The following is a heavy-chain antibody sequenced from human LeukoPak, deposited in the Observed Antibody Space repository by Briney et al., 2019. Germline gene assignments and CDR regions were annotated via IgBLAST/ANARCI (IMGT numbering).Heavy chain of an antibody. CDR3: ARVVYSSSSWEYYYYYMDV. CDR2: IYYSGST. J-gene: IGHJ6*03. CDR1: GGSISSYY. Sequence: PSETLSLTCTVSGGSISSYYWSWIRQPPGKGLEWIGYIYYSGSTNYNPSLKSRVTISVDTSKNQFSLKLSSVTAADTAVYYCARVVYSSSSWEYYYYYMDVWGKGTTVTISS. D-gene: IGHD6-13*01. V-gene: IGHV4-59*01.